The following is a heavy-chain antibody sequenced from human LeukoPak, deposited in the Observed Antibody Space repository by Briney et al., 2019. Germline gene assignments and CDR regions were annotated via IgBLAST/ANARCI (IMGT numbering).Heavy chain of an antibody. CDR3: AHISSSWPDY. J-gene: IGHJ4*02. D-gene: IGHD6-13*01. Sequence: PGGSLRLSCAASGFTFSSYSMSWVRQAPGKGLEWVSGISGGGGTYYADSVKGRFTISRDNSKNTLYLQMNSLRAEDTAVYYCAHISSSWPDYWGQGTLVTVSS. CDR1: GFTFSSYS. CDR2: ISGGGGT. V-gene: IGHV3-23*01.